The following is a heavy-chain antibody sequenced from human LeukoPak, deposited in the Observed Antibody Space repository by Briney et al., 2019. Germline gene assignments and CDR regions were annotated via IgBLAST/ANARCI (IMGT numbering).Heavy chain of an antibody. V-gene: IGHV3-53*01. Sequence: GGSPRPSRAAPGFTLSSNYMSWVRPAPGEGLGWGSVIYSGGSTYYADSVKGRFTISRDSSKNTLYLQMNSLRAEDTAVYYCARGLTMVRGVMVYYYGMDVWGQGTTVTVSS. CDR1: GFTLSSNY. D-gene: IGHD3-10*01. J-gene: IGHJ6*02. CDR2: IYSGGST. CDR3: ARGLTMVRGVMVYYYGMDV.